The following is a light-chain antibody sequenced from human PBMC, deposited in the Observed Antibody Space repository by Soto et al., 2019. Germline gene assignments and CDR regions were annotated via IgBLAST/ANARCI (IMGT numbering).Light chain of an antibody. CDR3: QVWDSSTVV. CDR1: NIGSKN. CDR2: RDS. Sequence: YELTQPLSESVALGQTARITCGGNNIGSKNVHWYQQKPGQAPVLVIYRDSNRPSGIPERFSGSNSGNTATLTISRAQAGDEADYYCQVWDSSTVVFGGGTKLTVL. V-gene: IGLV3-9*01. J-gene: IGLJ2*01.